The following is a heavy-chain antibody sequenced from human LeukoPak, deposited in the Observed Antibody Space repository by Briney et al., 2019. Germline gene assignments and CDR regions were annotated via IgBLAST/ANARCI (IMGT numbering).Heavy chain of an antibody. CDR2: IEQDGSEE. CDR3: ARGEVDSNVDY. V-gene: IGHV3-7*05. Sequence: GGSLRLSCAASGFILSDYWMNWVRQAPGKGLGWVANIEQDGSEEYYVDSVKGRFTISRDNAKNSLYLQMNSLRAEDTAVYYCARGEVDSNVDYWGQGTLVTVSS. J-gene: IGHJ4*02. D-gene: IGHD4-11*01. CDR1: GFILSDYW.